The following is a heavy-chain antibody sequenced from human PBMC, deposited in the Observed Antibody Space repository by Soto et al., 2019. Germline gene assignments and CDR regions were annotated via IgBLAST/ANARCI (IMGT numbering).Heavy chain of an antibody. CDR2: INPNGGGT. D-gene: IGHD6-25*01. Sequence: ASVKVSCKASGYKFINHYMHRVRQVPGLGLEWMGIINPNGGGTDYSQKFQGRVTMTRDTSANTVHMELSSLRSEDTGVYFCARDSSASATSYSFDNWGQGTLVTVSS. CDR1: GYKFINHY. CDR3: ARDSSASATSYSFDN. J-gene: IGHJ4*02. V-gene: IGHV1-46*01.